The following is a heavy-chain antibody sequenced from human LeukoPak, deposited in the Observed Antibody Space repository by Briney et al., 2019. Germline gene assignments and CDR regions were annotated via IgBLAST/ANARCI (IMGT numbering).Heavy chain of an antibody. CDR2: IKRKTDGGTI. J-gene: IGHJ6*02. D-gene: IGHD4-17*01. V-gene: IGHV3-15*01. CDR1: GFTFSNAW. CDR3: TTYDYGDYYFFYGMDV. Sequence: GGSLRLSCAASGFTFSNAWMSWVRQVPGKGLEWVGRIKRKTDGGTIDYGAAVKGRFTVSRDDSKNTLYLQMDSLKSEDTAVYYCTTYDYGDYYFFYGMDVWGQGTTVTVSS.